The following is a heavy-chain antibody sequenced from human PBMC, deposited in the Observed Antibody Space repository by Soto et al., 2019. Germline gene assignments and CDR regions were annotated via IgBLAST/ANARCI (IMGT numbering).Heavy chain of an antibody. CDR1: GYNFAGYW. J-gene: IGHJ4*02. V-gene: IGHV5-51*01. CDR3: ARRAWGFDS. Sequence: VESLSICCQVSGYNFAGYWIAWVRQMPGKGLEWMGMIYPGDSDTRYSPSFQGQVTISADKSISTAYLQWSSLKASDTAMYYCARRAWGFDSWGQGTKVTVSS. D-gene: IGHD7-27*01. CDR2: IYPGDSDT.